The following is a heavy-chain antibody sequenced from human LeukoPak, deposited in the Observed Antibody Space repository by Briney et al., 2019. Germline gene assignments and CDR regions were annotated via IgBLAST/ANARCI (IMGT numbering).Heavy chain of an antibody. Sequence: SETLSLTCTVSGGSISSSSYYWGWIRQPPGKGLEWIGRIYYSGSTYYNPSLKSRVTISVDTSKNQFSLKLSSVTAADTAVYYCARRYFDWLDYYYYGMDVWGQGTTVTVSS. V-gene: IGHV4-39*01. CDR1: GGSISSSSYY. CDR2: IYYSGST. J-gene: IGHJ6*02. D-gene: IGHD3-9*01. CDR3: ARRYFDWLDYYYYGMDV.